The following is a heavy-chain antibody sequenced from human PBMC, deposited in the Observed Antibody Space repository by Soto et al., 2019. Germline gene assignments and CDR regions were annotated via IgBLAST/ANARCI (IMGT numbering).Heavy chain of an antibody. Sequence: QVQLVQSGAEVKKPGASVKVSCKASGYTFTSYAMHWVRQAPGQRLEWMGWINAGNGNTKYSQKFQGRVTITRDTSASTAYMELSSLRSEDTAVYYCARELVGATTLLDYWGQGTLVTVSS. V-gene: IGHV1-3*01. J-gene: IGHJ4*02. D-gene: IGHD1-26*01. CDR3: ARELVGATTLLDY. CDR1: GYTFTSYA. CDR2: INAGNGNT.